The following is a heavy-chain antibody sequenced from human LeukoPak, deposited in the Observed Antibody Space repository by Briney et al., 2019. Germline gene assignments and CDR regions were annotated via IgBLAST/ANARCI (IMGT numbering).Heavy chain of an antibody. CDR1: GFSFSSCM. J-gene: IGHJ3*02. V-gene: IGHV3-48*03. CDR3: ATEGSYDSFDI. CDR2: ISSSGSTI. Sequence: GGSLSPSCAASGFSFSSCMMNWVRQAPGKGLEWVSYISSSGSTINYADSVKGRFTISRDNAENSLYLQMNSLRADDTAVYYCATEGSYDSFDIWGQGTMVTVSS. D-gene: IGHD1-26*01.